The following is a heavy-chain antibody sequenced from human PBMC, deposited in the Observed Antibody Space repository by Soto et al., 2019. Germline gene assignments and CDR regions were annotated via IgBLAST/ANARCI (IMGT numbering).Heavy chain of an antibody. Sequence: SVKVSCKASGGTFRTESFNWVRQAPGQGLEWMGGIIPVLGTTDYAPRFRGRVTITADESTSTAYMEVGSLTYDDTAIYYCARATIGHVTRYYFDYWG. D-gene: IGHD5-12*01. CDR3: ARATIGHVTRYYFDY. V-gene: IGHV1-69*13. J-gene: IGHJ4*01. CDR1: GGTFRTES. CDR2: IIPVLGTT.